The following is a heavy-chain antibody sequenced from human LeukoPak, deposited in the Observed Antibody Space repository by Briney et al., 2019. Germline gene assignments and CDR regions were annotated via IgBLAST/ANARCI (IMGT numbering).Heavy chain of an antibody. CDR2: ISASGGST. D-gene: IGHD3-9*01. Sequence: GGSLRLSCAASGFTFSSYAMSWVRQAPGKGLEWVSGISASGGSTYYADSVKGRFTISRDNSKNTLYLQMNSLRAEATAVYYCAGRLTGSYFDYWGQGTLVTVSS. CDR3: AGRLTGSYFDY. CDR1: GFTFSSYA. J-gene: IGHJ4*02. V-gene: IGHV3-23*01.